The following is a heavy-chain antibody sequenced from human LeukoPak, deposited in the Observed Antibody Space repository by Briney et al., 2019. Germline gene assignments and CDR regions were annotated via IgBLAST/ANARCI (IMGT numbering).Heavy chain of an antibody. V-gene: IGHV3-21*01. CDR1: GFTFSSYS. J-gene: IGHJ4*02. CDR2: ISSSSSYI. Sequence: GSLRLSCAASGFTFSSYSMNWVRQAPGKGLEWVSSISSSSSYIYYADSVKGRFTISRDNAKNSLYLQMNSLRAEDTAVYYCARGDIVVVPAAIGLDYWGQGTLVTVSS. CDR3: ARGDIVVVPAAIGLDY. D-gene: IGHD2-2*01.